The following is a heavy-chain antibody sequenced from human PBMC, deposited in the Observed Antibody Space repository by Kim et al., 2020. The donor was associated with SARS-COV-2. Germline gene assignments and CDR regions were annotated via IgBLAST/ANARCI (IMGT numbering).Heavy chain of an antibody. Sequence: SVKVSCKAPGDTLIKYGISWVRQAPGQGLEWMGGINPMYGVTNYAQKLRGRVTITTDAFTSVSDMELSSLRSDDTAVYYCARDRDCRSGSEMAFDVWGQ. J-gene: IGHJ3*01. CDR3: ARDRDCRSGSEMAFDV. CDR1: GDTLIKYG. CDR2: INPMYGVT. V-gene: IGHV1-69*05. D-gene: IGHD3-10*01.